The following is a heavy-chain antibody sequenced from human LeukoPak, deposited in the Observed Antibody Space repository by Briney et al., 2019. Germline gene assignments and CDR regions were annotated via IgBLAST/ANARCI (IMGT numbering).Heavy chain of an antibody. Sequence: GGSLRLSCAASGFTFSSYAMHWVRQAPGKGLEYVSAISSNGGSTYYVNSVKGRFTISRDNSKNTLYLQMGSLRAEDMAVYYCARAASRVCSISFGYWGQGTLVTVSS. CDR2: ISSNGGST. D-gene: IGHD6-13*01. CDR1: GFTFSSYA. CDR3: ARAASRVCSISFGY. J-gene: IGHJ4*02. V-gene: IGHV3-64*01.